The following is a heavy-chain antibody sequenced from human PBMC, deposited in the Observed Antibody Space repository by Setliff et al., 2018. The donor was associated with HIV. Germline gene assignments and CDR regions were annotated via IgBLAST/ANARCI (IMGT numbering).Heavy chain of an antibody. CDR3: VRDGGFCSGGACLER. V-gene: IGHV1-69*05. CDR2: IVPIFGTT. Sequence: ASVKVSCKVSGGTFRKYSMNWIRQAPGQGLEWMGGIVPIFGTTNYAQKLQGRVTMTTDTSTSTAYMEVRSLKSDDTAVYYCVRDGGFCSGGACLERWGQGTLVTVSS. CDR1: GGTFRKYS. D-gene: IGHD2-15*01. J-gene: IGHJ4*02.